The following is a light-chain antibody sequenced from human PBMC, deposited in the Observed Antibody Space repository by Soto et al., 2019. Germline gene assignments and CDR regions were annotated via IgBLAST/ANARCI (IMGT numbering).Light chain of an antibody. J-gene: IGKJ4*01. CDR1: QSVYSN. CDR3: QQYNNWPLT. V-gene: IGKV3-15*01. CDR2: GTS. Sequence: EIVMTQSPATLSVSPGERATLSCRASQSVYSNLAWYQQKPGQAPRLLIYGTSTRPTGIPARFSGSGSGTEFSLTISSLQSEDFAVYYCQQYNNWPLTFGRGTKVEIK.